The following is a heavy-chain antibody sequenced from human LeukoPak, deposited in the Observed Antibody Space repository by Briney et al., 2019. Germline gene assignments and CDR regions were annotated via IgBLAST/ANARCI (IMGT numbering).Heavy chain of an antibody. Sequence: GGSLRLSYAASGFTFSSYGMHWVRQAPGKGLEWVAFIRYDGSNKYYADSVKGRFTISRDNSKNTLYLQMNSLRAEDTAVYYCAKDQKYHLLHAFDIWGQGTMVTVSS. CDR3: AKDQKYHLLHAFDI. D-gene: IGHD2-2*01. J-gene: IGHJ3*02. CDR2: IRYDGSNK. V-gene: IGHV3-30*02. CDR1: GFTFSSYG.